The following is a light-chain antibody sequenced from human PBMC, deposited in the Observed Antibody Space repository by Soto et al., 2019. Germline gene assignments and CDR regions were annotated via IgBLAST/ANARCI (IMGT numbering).Light chain of an antibody. CDR3: GTWDSSLNGVV. CDR1: SSNIENNY. CDR2: DNN. J-gene: IGLJ2*01. V-gene: IGLV1-51*01. Sequence: QSVLTQPPSVSAAPGQKVTISCSGSSSNIENNYVSWYQQLPGTAPKLLIYDNNTRPSEIPDRFSGSKSGTSATLGITGLQTGDEADYHCGTWDSSLNGVVFGGGTKLTVL.